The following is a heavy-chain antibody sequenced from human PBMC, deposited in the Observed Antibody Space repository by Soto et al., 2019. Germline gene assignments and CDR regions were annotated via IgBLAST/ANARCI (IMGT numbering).Heavy chain of an antibody. J-gene: IGHJ4*02. CDR3: ATPQDYDGCIDS. V-gene: IGHV1-3*01. CDR2: INAGNGNT. CDR1: GYTFTSYA. D-gene: IGHD3-22*01. Sequence: ASVKVSCKASGYTFTSYAMHWVRQAPGQRLEWIGWINAGNGNTKYSQKFQGRVTITRDTPGNTAYLELSSLISEDTAVYYCATPQDYDGCIDSWGQGTLVTVSS.